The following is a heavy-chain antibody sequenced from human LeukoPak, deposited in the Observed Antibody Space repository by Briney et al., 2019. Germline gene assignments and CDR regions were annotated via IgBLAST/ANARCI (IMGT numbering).Heavy chain of an antibody. Sequence: GGSLRLSCAASGFTFSSYSMNWVRQAPGKGLEWVSYISSSSSTIYYADSVKGRFTISRDNAKNSLYLQMNSLRAEDTAVYYCAREFRQLSIAAAAHFDYWGQGTLVTVSS. CDR3: AREFRQLSIAAAAHFDY. CDR1: GFTFSSYS. J-gene: IGHJ4*02. CDR2: ISSSSSTI. D-gene: IGHD6-13*01. V-gene: IGHV3-48*04.